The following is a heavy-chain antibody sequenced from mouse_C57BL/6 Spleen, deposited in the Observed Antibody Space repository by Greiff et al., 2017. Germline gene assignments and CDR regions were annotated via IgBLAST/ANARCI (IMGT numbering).Heavy chain of an antibody. CDR2: IHPNSGST. V-gene: IGHV1-64*01. J-gene: IGHJ3*01. D-gene: IGHD2-1*01. CDR3: AKYYGNYFAY. CDR1: GYTFTSYW. Sequence: QVQLKQPGAELVKPGASVKLSCKASGYTFTSYWMHWVKQRPGQGLEWIGMIHPNSGSTNYNEKFKSKATLTVDKSSSTAYMQLSSLTSEDSAVYYCAKYYGNYFAYWGQGTLGTVSA.